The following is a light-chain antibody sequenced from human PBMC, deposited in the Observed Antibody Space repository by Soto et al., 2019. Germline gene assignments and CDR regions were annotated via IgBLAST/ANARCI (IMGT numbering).Light chain of an antibody. CDR2: AAS. Sequence: DIQMSQSPSSLSASVEDRVIITCRASRSISNHLNWYQQKPGKAPKLLIFAASSLQSGVPSRFSGSGSGTEFTLTISSLQPDDFATYYCQQYNSYSRTFGQGTKVDIK. CDR3: QQYNSYSRT. CDR1: RSISNH. J-gene: IGKJ1*01. V-gene: IGKV1-17*01.